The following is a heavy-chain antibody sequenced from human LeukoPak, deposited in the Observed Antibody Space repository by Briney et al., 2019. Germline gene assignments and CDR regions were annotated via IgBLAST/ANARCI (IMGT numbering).Heavy chain of an antibody. D-gene: IGHD5-18*01. J-gene: IGHJ4*02. Sequence: SETLSLTCAVYGGSFSGYYWSWIRQPPGKGLEWIGEINHSGSTNYNPSLKSRVTISVDTSKNQFSLKLSSVTAADTAVYYYARATDTAMVLYFDYWGQGTLVTVSS. CDR3: ARATDTAMVLYFDY. V-gene: IGHV4-34*01. CDR2: INHSGST. CDR1: GGSFSGYY.